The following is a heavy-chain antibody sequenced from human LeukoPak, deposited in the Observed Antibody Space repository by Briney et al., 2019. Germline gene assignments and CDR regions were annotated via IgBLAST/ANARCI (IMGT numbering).Heavy chain of an antibody. CDR3: ASVREASISPYFDY. V-gene: IGHV4-31*03. CDR1: GASISSGDSY. Sequence: SETLPLTCTVSGASISSGDSYWSWIRQHPGKGLEWIGYIYYSGTAYYHPSLRSRVSISVDTSKNQFSLKLNSVTAADTAVYYCASVREASISPYFDYWGQGTLVTVSS. J-gene: IGHJ4*02. CDR2: IYYSGTA. D-gene: IGHD2/OR15-2a*01.